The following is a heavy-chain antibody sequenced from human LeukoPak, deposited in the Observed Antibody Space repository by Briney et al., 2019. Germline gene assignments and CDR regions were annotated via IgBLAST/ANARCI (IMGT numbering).Heavy chain of an antibody. CDR2: IIPIFGTA. CDR3: ARKYCSSTSCSPANWFDP. Sequence: ASVKVSCKASGGTFSSYAISWVRQAPGQGLEWMGGIIPIFGTANYAQKFQGRVTITADESTSTAYMELSSLRSEDTAVYYCARKYCSSTSCSPANWFDPWGQGTLVTVSS. V-gene: IGHV1-69*13. CDR1: GGTFSSYA. D-gene: IGHD2-2*01. J-gene: IGHJ5*02.